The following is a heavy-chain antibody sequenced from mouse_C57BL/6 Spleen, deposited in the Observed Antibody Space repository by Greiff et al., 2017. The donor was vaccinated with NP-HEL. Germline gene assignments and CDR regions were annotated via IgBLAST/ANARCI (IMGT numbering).Heavy chain of an antibody. CDR3: ARSGYYGLYAMDY. V-gene: IGHV1-53*01. Sequence: VQLQQSGTELVKPGASVKLSCKASGYTFTSYWMHWVKQRPGQGLEWIGNINPSNGGTNYNEKFKSKATLTVDKSSSTAYMQLSSLTSEDSAVYYCARSGYYGLYAMDYWGQGTSVTVSS. J-gene: IGHJ4*01. CDR1: GYTFTSYW. CDR2: INPSNGGT. D-gene: IGHD1-2*01.